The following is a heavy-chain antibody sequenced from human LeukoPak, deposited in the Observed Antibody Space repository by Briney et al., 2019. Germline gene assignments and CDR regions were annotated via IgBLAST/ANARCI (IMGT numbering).Heavy chain of an antibody. D-gene: IGHD2-2*01. Sequence: PGGSLRLSCVVSGFTFSDAWMTWVRQAPGKGLEWVGRIKSKIDGGATDYAAPVKGRFTISRDDSKNALYLQMNSLKTEDTAVYYCTTLSGYALDYWGQGTLLTVSS. CDR1: GFTFSDAW. V-gene: IGHV3-15*01. J-gene: IGHJ4*02. CDR3: TTLSGYALDY. CDR2: IKSKIDGGAT.